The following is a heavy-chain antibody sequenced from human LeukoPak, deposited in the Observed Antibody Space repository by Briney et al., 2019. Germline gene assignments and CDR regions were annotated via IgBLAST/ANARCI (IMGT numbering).Heavy chain of an antibody. J-gene: IGHJ3*02. Sequence: ASVKVSCKASGYTFTSYGISWVRQAPGQGLEWMGWISAYNGNTNYAQKLQGRVTMTTDTSTSTAYMELRGLRSDDTAVYYCARDVRYYYDSSGYDAFDIWGQGTMVTVSS. V-gene: IGHV1-18*01. D-gene: IGHD3-22*01. CDR3: ARDVRYYYDSSGYDAFDI. CDR2: ISAYNGNT. CDR1: GYTFTSYG.